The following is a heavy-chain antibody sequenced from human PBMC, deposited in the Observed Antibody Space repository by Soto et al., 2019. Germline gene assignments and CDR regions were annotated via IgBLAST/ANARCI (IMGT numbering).Heavy chain of an antibody. J-gene: IGHJ6*03. D-gene: IGHD6-19*01. CDR2: MNPNSGNT. Sequence: ASVKVSCKASGYTFTSYDINWVRQATGQGLEWMGWMNPNSGNTGYAQKFQGRVTMTRNTSISTAYMELSSLRSEDTAVYYCARGSYSSGWYVDYYYYYMDVWGKGTKVTVSS. CDR3: ARGSYSSGWYVDYYYYYMDV. V-gene: IGHV1-8*01. CDR1: GYTFTSYD.